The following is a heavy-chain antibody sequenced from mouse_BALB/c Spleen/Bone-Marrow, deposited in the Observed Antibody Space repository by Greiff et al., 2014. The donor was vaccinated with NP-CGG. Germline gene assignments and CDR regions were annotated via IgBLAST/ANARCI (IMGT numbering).Heavy chain of an antibody. CDR2: IYPGNVNA. CDR3: ARWGTTVVDAMDY. CDR1: GYTFTSYY. J-gene: IGHJ4*01. Sequence: QVPLQQSGPELVKPGASVRISCKASGYTFTSYYIHWGKQRPGQGLEWIGWIYPGNVNAKYNEKFKGKATLTADKSSSTAYMQLSSLTSEDSAVYFCARWGTTVVDAMDYWGQGTSVTVSS. V-gene: IGHV1S56*01. D-gene: IGHD1-1*01.